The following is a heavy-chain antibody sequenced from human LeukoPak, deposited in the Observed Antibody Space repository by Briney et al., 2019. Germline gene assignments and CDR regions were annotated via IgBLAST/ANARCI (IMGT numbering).Heavy chain of an antibody. CDR2: IYTSGST. CDR1: GGSFSSYD. J-gene: IGHJ2*01. V-gene: IGHV4-4*07. Sequence: PSETLSLTCTVSGGSFSSYDWTWIRQPAGKGLEWIGRIYTSGSTNYKPSPKSRVSVSVDTSKNQFSLRLSSVTAADTAVYYCARVSSSWYQDWYFDLWGRGAVVTVSS. D-gene: IGHD6-13*01. CDR3: ARVSSSWYQDWYFDL.